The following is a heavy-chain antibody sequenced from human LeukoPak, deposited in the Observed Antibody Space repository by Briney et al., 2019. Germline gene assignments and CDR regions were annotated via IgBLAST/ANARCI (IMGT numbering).Heavy chain of an antibody. CDR1: GGSFSGYY. D-gene: IGHD3-3*01. J-gene: IGHJ4*02. Sequence: SETLCLTCAVYGGSFSGYYWSWIRQPPGKGLEWIGEINHSGSTNYNPSLKSRVTISVDTSKNQFSLKLSSVTAADTAVYYCARGLGFGVAFFDYWGQGTLVTVSS. V-gene: IGHV4-34*01. CDR2: INHSGST. CDR3: ARGLGFGVAFFDY.